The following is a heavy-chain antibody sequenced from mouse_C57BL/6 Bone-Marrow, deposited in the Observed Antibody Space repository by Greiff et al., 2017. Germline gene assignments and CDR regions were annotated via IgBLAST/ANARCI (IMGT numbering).Heavy chain of an antibody. CDR3: ARRDWDGAY. J-gene: IGHJ2*01. V-gene: IGHV1-69*01. D-gene: IGHD4-1*01. CDR1: GYTFTSYW. CDR2: IDPSASYT. Sequence: QVQLKQPGAELVMPGASVKLSCKASGYTFTSYWMHWVKQRPGQGLEWIGEIDPSASYTNYNQKFKGKSTLTVDKSSSTAYMQLSSLTSEDSAVYYCARRDWDGAYWGQGTTLTVSS.